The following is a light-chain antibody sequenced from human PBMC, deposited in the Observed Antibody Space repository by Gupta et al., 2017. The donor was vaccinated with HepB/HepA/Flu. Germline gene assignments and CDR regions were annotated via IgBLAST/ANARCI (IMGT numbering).Light chain of an antibody. Sequence: QSALTQPASVSGSPGQATTISCTGTSSDVGAYNYVSWYPHTPGQAPKLMIYDVSKRPAGVSTRFSGSKSGNTASLTISGPQAEDDADYYCSSYTSSSSLVFGGGTKL. J-gene: IGLJ2*01. CDR1: SSDVGAYNY. V-gene: IGLV2-14*03. CDR3: SSYTSSSSLV. CDR2: DVS.